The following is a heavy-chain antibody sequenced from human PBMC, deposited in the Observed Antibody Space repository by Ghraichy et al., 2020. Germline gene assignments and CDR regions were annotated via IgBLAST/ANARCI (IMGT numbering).Heavy chain of an antibody. CDR2: IAGNGVET. V-gene: IGHV3-23*01. J-gene: IGHJ4*01. D-gene: IGHD2-15*01. CDR3: ARGTRPSCNGASCYPLDY. Sequence: GGSLRLSCAVSGFTFETYAMTWVRQAPGKGPEWVSSIAGNGVETYYIDSVKGRFTISMDSSKTTVYLQMNSVRAEDTAMYYCARGTRPSCNGASCYPLDYWGHGTLVTVAS. CDR1: GFTFETYA.